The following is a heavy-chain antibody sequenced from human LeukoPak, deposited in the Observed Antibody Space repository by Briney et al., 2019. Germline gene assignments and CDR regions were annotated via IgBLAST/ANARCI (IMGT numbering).Heavy chain of an antibody. V-gene: IGHV1-2*02. D-gene: IGHD4-17*01. CDR3: EIYGDPADY. J-gene: IGHJ4*02. CDR2: INPNSGGT. CDR1: GYTFTDYY. Sequence: ASVKVSCKASGYTFTDYYMYWVRQAPGQGLEWMGWINPNSGGTNYAQKFQGRVTMTRDTSISTAYMELSRLRSDDTAMYYCEIYGDPADYWGQGTLVTVSS.